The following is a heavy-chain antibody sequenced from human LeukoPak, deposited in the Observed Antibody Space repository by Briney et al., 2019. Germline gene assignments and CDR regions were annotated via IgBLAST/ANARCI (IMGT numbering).Heavy chain of an antibody. D-gene: IGHD5-24*01. CDR2: ISGSGSDI. Sequence: GGSLRLSCVVSGFGFSDSYMTWIRQTPGKGLEWLAYISGSGSDIYYADSVKGRFTISRDNAKKSLYLQMNSLRAEDTAVYYCARSSRDGYNLIDYMDVWGKGTTVTVSS. CDR3: ARSSRDGYNLIDYMDV. J-gene: IGHJ6*03. V-gene: IGHV3-11*04. CDR1: GFGFSDSY.